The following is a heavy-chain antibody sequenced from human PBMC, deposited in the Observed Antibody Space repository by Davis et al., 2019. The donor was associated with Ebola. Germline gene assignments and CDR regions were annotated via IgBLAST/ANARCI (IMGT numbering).Heavy chain of an antibody. CDR2: INHSGST. D-gene: IGHD2-15*01. CDR3: ARIRPRTRYCSSDTCYSFLDY. V-gene: IGHV4-34*01. Sequence: MPSETLSLTCAVYGGSFSGYYWSWIRQPPGKGLEWIGEINHSGSTNYNPSLKSRVTISVDTSKNQFSLKLSSVTAADTAVYYCARIRPRTRYCSSDTCYSFLDYWDQGALVTVSS. CDR1: GGSFSGYY. J-gene: IGHJ4*02.